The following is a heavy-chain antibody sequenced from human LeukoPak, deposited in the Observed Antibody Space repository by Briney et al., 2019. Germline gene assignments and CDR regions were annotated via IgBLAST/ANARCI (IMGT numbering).Heavy chain of an antibody. V-gene: IGHV3-21*01. CDR2: LGRFKWYI. CDR1: GFIFSTYT. D-gene: IGHD3-10*01. J-gene: IGHJ4*02. Sequence: PGGSLRLSCAASGFIFSTYTVNCVRQAPGEGGGGVSSLGRFKWYIYCGVSVRGRFTVSRDDAKHSLYLQMNSLREEDRGVYYFVGASAGHRPFDSWGQGTLLIVSS. CDR3: VGASAGHRPFDS.